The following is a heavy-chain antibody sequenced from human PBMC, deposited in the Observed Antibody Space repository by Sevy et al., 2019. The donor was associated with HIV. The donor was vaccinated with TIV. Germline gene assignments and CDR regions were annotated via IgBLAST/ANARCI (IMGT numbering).Heavy chain of an antibody. CDR1: GDSITNYY. J-gene: IGHJ6*02. Sequence: SETLSLICTVSGDSITNYYWSWIRQTPGKGLQWIGYHYYSGSTNYNPSLKSRVTISVDTSKNQISLKLSSVTAADTAVYYCARNSAYYYYGVDVWGPGTTVTVSS. V-gene: IGHV4-59*01. CDR3: ARNSAYYYYGVDV. CDR2: HYYSGST. D-gene: IGHD2-21*01.